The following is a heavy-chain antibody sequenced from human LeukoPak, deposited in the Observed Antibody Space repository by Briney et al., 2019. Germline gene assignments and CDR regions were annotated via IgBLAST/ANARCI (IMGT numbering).Heavy chain of an antibody. J-gene: IGHJ6*03. D-gene: IGHD3-3*01. Sequence: LGESLKISCKGSGYSFTSYWIGWVRQMPGKGLEWMGIIYPGDSDTRYSPSFQGQVTISADKSISTAYLQWSSLKASDTAMYYCARRAPYYDFWSGYVYYYMDVWGKGTTVTVSS. CDR2: IYPGDSDT. V-gene: IGHV5-51*01. CDR3: ARRAPYYDFWSGYVYYYMDV. CDR1: GYSFTSYW.